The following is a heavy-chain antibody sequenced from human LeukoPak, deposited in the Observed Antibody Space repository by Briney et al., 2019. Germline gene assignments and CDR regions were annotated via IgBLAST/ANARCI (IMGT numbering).Heavy chain of an antibody. CDR3: VRDPTNTSGRYAYFDY. CDR1: GYTFTHHG. V-gene: IGHV1-18*01. J-gene: IGHJ4*02. Sequence: ASVKVSCKASGYTFTHHGISWVRQAPGQGLEWMGWISCYNGDTNYAQKLQGRVTMSTDTSTSTAYMELTGLRSDDKAVYYCVRDPTNTSGRYAYFDYWGQGTLVTVSS. D-gene: IGHD6-19*01. CDR2: ISCYNGDT.